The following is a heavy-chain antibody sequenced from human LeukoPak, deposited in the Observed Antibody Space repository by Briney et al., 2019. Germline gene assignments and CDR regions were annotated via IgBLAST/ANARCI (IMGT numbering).Heavy chain of an antibody. J-gene: IGHJ5*02. D-gene: IGHD3-10*01. V-gene: IGHV1-2*02. CDR2: INPNSGGT. Sequence: GASVKVSCKASGYTFTGYYMHWVRQPPGQGLEWMGWINPNSGGTSYAQRFEGRVTMTRDTSITTAYMELSRLTSDDTAVYYCARDKNYYGSGNYYSHNWFDPWGQGTLVTVS. CDR1: GYTFTGYY. CDR3: ARDKNYYGSGNYYSHNWFDP.